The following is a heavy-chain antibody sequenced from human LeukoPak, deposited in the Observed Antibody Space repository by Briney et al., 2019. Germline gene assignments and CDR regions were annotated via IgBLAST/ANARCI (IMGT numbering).Heavy chain of an antibody. D-gene: IGHD3-16*02. CDR1: GYTFTSYY. CDR2: ISPSGGST. J-gene: IGHJ1*01. Sequence: GASVTLSCKASGYTFTSYYMHWVRQAPGHGLEWKGIISPSGGSTSYAQKFQGRGTMTRDTSTSTVYIELRSLRSEDTSVCHSTRGYTNGYLRHWGQGTFITVSS. V-gene: IGHV1-46*03. CDR3: TRGYTNGYLRH.